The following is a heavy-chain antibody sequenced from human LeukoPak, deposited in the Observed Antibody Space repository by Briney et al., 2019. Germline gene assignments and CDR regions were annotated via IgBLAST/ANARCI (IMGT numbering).Heavy chain of an antibody. J-gene: IGHJ3*02. V-gene: IGHV1-46*01. D-gene: IGHD6-25*01. CDR3: ADNTGNSGYAFDI. CDR2: INPSGGST. Sequence: ASVKVSCKASGYTFTSYYMHWVRQAPGQGLEWMGIINPSGGSTSYAQKFQGRVTITADESTSTAYMELSSLRSEDTAVYYCADNTGNSGYAFDIWGQGTMVTVSS. CDR1: GYTFTSYY.